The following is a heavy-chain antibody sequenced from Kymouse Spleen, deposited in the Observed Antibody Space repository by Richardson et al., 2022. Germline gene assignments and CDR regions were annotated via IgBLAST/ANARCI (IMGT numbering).Heavy chain of an antibody. Sequence: EVQLVESGGGLVQPGRSLRLSCAASGFTFDDYAMHWVRQAPGKGLEWVSGISWNSGSIGYADSVKGRFTISRDNAKNSLYLQMNSLRAEDTALYYCAKAYSSSWYYGMDVWGQGTTVTVSS. J-gene: IGHJ6*02. CDR2: ISWNSGSI. CDR1: GFTFDDYA. V-gene: IGHV3-9*01. CDR3: AKAYSSSWYYGMDV. D-gene: IGHD6-6*01.